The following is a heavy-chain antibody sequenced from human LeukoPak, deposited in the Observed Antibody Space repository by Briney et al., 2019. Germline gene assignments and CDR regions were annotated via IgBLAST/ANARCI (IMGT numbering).Heavy chain of an antibody. Sequence: GGSLRLSCAASGFTFSDHYMSWIRQAPGKGLEWVSYISSSSSYTNYADSVKGRFTISRDNAKNSLYLQMNSLRAEDTAVYYCARVAAAGIGAFDIWGQGTMVTVSS. CDR1: GFTFSDHY. CDR2: ISSSSSYT. D-gene: IGHD6-13*01. J-gene: IGHJ3*02. V-gene: IGHV3-11*06. CDR3: ARVAAAGIGAFDI.